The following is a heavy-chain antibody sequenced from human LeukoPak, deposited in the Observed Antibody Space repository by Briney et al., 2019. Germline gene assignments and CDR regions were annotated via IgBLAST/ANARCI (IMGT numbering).Heavy chain of an antibody. J-gene: IGHJ3*02. Sequence: SVKVSCKASGGTFSSYAISWVRQAPGQGLEWMGGIIPIFGTANYAQKFQGRVTITADKSTSTAYMELSSLRSEDTAVYYCARSKTPPDALDIWGQGTMVTVSS. CDR2: IIPIFGTA. CDR1: GGTFSSYA. CDR3: ARSKTPPDALDI. V-gene: IGHV1-69*06.